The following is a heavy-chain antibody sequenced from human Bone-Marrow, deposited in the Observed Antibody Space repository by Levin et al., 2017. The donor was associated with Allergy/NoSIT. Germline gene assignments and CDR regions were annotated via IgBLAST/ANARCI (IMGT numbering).Heavy chain of an antibody. Sequence: GESLKISCAASGFTFSNAWMSWVRQAPGKGLEWVGRIKSKTDGGTTDYAAPVKGRFTISRDDSKNTLYLQMNSLKTEDTAVYYCTTASGMSGYYNPTGFDYWGQGTLVTVSS. D-gene: IGHD3-3*01. V-gene: IGHV3-15*01. CDR2: IKSKTDGGTT. J-gene: IGHJ4*02. CDR1: GFTFSNAW. CDR3: TTASGMSGYYNPTGFDY.